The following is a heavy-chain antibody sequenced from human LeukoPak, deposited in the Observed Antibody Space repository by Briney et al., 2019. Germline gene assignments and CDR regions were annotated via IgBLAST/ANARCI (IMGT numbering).Heavy chain of an antibody. CDR2: IRADGTT. J-gene: IGHJ4*02. D-gene: IGHD1-14*01. CDR3: AADVPLPLAQTDY. Sequence: GGSLRLSCAASGFTFSNAWMSWVRQAPGKGLEWVARIRADGTTDYAAPVKGRFTISRDDSMNTLSLQMDSLKTGDTAVYYCAADVPLPLAQTDYWGQGTPVTVSS. V-gene: IGHV3-15*01. CDR1: GFTFSNAW.